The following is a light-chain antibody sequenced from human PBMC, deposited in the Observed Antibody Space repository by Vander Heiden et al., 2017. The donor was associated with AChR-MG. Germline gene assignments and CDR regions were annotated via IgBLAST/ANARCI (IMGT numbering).Light chain of an antibody. V-gene: IGKV1-8*01. J-gene: IGKJ3*01. CDR3: QQYYSYPLASVFT. Sequence: AIRITQSPSSLSASTGDRVTITCRASQGISSYLAWYQQKPGKAPKLLIYAASTLQSGVPSRFSGSGSGTDFTLTISCLQSEDFATYYCQQYYSYPLASVFTFGPGTKVDIK. CDR1: QGISSY. CDR2: AAS.